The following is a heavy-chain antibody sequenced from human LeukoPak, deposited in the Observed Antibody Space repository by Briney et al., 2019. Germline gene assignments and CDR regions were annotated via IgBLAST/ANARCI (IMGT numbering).Heavy chain of an antibody. CDR3: ARHLSGYSYGYGYYYYMDV. CDR1: GFSLSTSGVG. CDR2: IYWDDDK. D-gene: IGHD5-18*01. V-gene: IGHV2-5*02. Sequence: SGPTLVNPTPTLTLTCTFSGFSLSTSGVGVGWIRQPPGKALEWLSLIYWDDDKRYSPSLKSRLTITKDTSKNQVVLTMTNMDPVDTATYYCARHLSGYSYGYGYYYYMDVWGKGTTVTVSS. J-gene: IGHJ6*03.